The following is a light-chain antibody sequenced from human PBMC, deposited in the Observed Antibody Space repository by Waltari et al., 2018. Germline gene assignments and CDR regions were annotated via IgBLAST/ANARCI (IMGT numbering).Light chain of an antibody. CDR3: HSRDSTSTRV. V-gene: IGLV3-19*01. Sequence: SSELNQDPAVSVALGQTVKITCQGDSPRTFSPSWYQQRPGQAPILVLYGPDYRPSGIPGRFSGSTSGGTASLTITGAQAEDEAVYYCHSRDSTSTRVFGGGTRLTV. CDR2: GPD. J-gene: IGLJ3*02. CDR1: SPRTFS.